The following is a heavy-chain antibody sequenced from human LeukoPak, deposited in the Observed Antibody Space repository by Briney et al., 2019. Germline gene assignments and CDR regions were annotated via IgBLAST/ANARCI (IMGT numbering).Heavy chain of an antibody. V-gene: IGHV4-59*01. D-gene: IGHD3-3*01. CDR2: IYYSGST. CDR3: AAERLTIFGVGTYFDY. J-gene: IGHJ4*02. Sequence: SETLSLTCTVSGGSISSYYWSWIRQPPGKGLEWIGYIYYSGSTNYNPPLKSRVTISVDTSKNQFSLKLSSVTAADTAVYYCAAERLTIFGVGTYFDYWGQGTLVTVSS. CDR1: GGSISSYY.